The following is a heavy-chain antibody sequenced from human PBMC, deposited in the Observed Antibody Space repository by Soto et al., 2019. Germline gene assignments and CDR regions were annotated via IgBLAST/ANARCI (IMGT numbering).Heavy chain of an antibody. V-gene: IGHV3-72*01. CDR1: GFTFSDHY. CDR2: TRNKANSYTT. Sequence: GGSLRLSCAASGFTFSDHYMDWVRQAPGKGLEWVGRTRNKANSYTTEYAASVKGRFTISRDDSKNSLYLQMNSLKTEDTAVYYCARVPLSYYDSSGSTSHYFDYWGQGTLVTVSS. D-gene: IGHD3-22*01. CDR3: ARVPLSYYDSSGSTSHYFDY. J-gene: IGHJ4*02.